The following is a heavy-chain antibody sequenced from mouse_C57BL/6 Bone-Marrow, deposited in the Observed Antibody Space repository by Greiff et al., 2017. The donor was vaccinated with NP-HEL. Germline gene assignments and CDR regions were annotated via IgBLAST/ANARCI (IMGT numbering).Heavy chain of an antibody. D-gene: IGHD2-3*01. V-gene: IGHV1-59*01. Sequence: VQLQQPGAELVRPGTSVKLSCKASGYTFTSYWMPWVQQRPGPGLEWIGVINPSDSYTNYNQKFKGKATLTVDKSSSTAYMQLSSLTAEDSAVYYCGTCDGYYDAMDYWGQGTSVTVSS. J-gene: IGHJ4*01. CDR3: GTCDGYYDAMDY. CDR2: INPSDSYT. CDR1: GYTFTSYW.